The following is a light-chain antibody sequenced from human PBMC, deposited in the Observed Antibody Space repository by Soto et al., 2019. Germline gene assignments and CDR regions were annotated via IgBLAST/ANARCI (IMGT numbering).Light chain of an antibody. J-gene: IGKJ2*01. V-gene: IGKV3-20*01. Sequence: DIVLTQSPDTLSWSPGERATLSCRASQSVSSNYLAWYQQKPGQAPRLLIYGASTRATGIPDRFSGSGSGTDFTLTISRLEPEDFAVYYCQQYGSSSYTFGQGTRLEIK. CDR2: GAS. CDR3: QQYGSSSYT. CDR1: QSVSSNY.